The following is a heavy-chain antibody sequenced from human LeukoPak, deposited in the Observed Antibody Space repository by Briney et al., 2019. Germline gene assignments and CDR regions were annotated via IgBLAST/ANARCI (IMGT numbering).Heavy chain of an antibody. CDR3: VRDTGGGDSVF. Sequence: GGSLRLSCAASGFTFSSYGMSWVRQAPGKGLEWVSSITRDSDSLYYADSLKGRFTISRDNAKNSLYLQMSSLRAEDTAVYYCVRDTGGGDSVFWGQGTLVTVSS. J-gene: IGHJ4*02. CDR1: GFTFSSYG. D-gene: IGHD4-23*01. V-gene: IGHV3-21*01. CDR2: ITRDSDSL.